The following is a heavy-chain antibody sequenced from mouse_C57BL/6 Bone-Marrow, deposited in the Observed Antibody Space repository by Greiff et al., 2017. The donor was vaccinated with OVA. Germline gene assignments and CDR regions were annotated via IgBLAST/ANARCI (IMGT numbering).Heavy chain of an antibody. CDR3: ESGGLWLRYYGMDY. CDR2: IHPNSGST. Sequence: VQLQQPGAELVKPGASVKLSCTASGYTFTSYWMHWVKQRPGQGLEWIGMIHPNSGSTNYNEKFKSKATLTVDKTSNRAYMHLNILTSEDSAVDYCESGGLWLRYYGMDYWGQGTSVTVSS. J-gene: IGHJ4*01. V-gene: IGHV1-64*01. CDR1: GYTFTSYW. D-gene: IGHD2-2*01.